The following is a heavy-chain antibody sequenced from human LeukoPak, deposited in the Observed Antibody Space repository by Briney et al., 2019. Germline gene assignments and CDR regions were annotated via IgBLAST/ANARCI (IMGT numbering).Heavy chain of an antibody. J-gene: IGHJ4*02. Sequence: SETLSLTCTVSGGSISGSSYSWGWIRQPPGKGLEWIGNIYYTGTTYYSPSLKSRVTISVDTSKNQFSLKLSSVTAADTAVYYCARLLGANSGNDYWGQGTLVTVSS. D-gene: IGHD4/OR15-4a*01. CDR3: ARLLGANSGNDY. CDR2: IYYTGTT. V-gene: IGHV4-39*01. CDR1: GGSISGSSYS.